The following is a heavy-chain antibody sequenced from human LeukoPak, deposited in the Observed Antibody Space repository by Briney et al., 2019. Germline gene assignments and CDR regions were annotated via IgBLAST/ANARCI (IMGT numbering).Heavy chain of an antibody. D-gene: IGHD2-15*01. CDR3: ARDNRGVACSGGSCYPDEPGVFDY. V-gene: IGHV1-46*01. J-gene: IGHJ4*02. CDR1: GYTFTSYY. CDR2: INPSGGST. Sequence: ASVKVSCKASGYTFTSYYMHWVRQAPGQGLEWMGIINPSGGSTSYAQKFQGRVTMTRDTSTSTVYMELSSLRSEDTAVYYCARDNRGVACSGGSCYPDEPGVFDYWGQGTLVTVSS.